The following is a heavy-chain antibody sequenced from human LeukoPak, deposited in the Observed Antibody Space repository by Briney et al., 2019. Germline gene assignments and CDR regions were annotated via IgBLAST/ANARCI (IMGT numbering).Heavy chain of an antibody. CDR1: GGSISSSSYY. CDR3: ARDGRGYTYGFDY. Sequence: SETLSLTCTVSGGSISSSSYYWGWIRQPPGKGLEWIGSIYYSGSTYYNPSLKSRVTISVDTSKDQCSLRLSSVTAADTAVYYCARDGRGYTYGFDYWGQGTLVTVSS. J-gene: IGHJ4*02. V-gene: IGHV4-39*07. CDR2: IYYSGST. D-gene: IGHD5-18*01.